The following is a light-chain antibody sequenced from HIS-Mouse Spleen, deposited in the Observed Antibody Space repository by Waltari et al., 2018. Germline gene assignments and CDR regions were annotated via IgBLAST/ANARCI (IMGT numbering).Light chain of an antibody. Sequence: QSALTQPASVSGSPGQSITISCTGTSSDVCGYKSVSWYQQHPGKAPKLMIYDVSNRPSGVSNRFSGSKSGNTASLTISGLQAEDEADYYCSSYTSSSFNVVFGGGTKLTVL. J-gene: IGLJ2*01. CDR2: DVS. CDR1: SSDVCGYKS. V-gene: IGLV2-14*03. CDR3: SSYTSSSFNVV.